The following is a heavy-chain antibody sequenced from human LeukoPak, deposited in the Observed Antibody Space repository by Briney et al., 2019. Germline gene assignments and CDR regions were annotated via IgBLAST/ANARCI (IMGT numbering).Heavy chain of an antibody. V-gene: IGHV3-30-3*01. D-gene: IGHD2-8*01. CDR1: GFTLSSYA. J-gene: IGHJ4*02. CDR2: ISYDGSNK. CDR3: ARDLGSMVLPPYFDY. Sequence: GRSLGLSCAASGFTLSSYAMHWVRQAPGKGLEWGAVISYDGSNKYYAESVKGRFTNSRDNSKNTLYLQMNSLRAEDTAVYYCARDLGSMVLPPYFDYWGQGTLVTVSS.